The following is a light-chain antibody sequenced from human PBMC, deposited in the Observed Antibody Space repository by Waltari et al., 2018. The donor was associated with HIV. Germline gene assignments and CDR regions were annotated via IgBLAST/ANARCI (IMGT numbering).Light chain of an antibody. J-gene: IGLJ3*02. CDR1: SSNIGNNY. CDR2: DNN. Sequence: QSVLTQPPSVSAAPGQKVTISCSGISSNIGNNYVSWYQHLPGTAPQLLMYDNNKRPSGIPDRFSGSKSGTSATLGITGLQTGDEADYYCGTWDSSLSGNWVFGGGTKLTVL. V-gene: IGLV1-51*01. CDR3: GTWDSSLSGNWV.